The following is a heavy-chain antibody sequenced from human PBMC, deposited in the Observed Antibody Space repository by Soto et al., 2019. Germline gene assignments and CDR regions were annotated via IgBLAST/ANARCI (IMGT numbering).Heavy chain of an antibody. Sequence: QVQLQESGPGLLKPSETLSLTCTVSGGSISSYFYIWVRQPPGKGLEWIGSVYYTGTTDYNPSLKSRVNISVDTSKTQFSLNLSSVTAADTAVYYCARDLAAVPRAFDYWGRGTLVTVSS. V-gene: IGHV4-59*01. D-gene: IGHD6-13*01. CDR1: GGSISSYF. J-gene: IGHJ4*02. CDR3: ARDLAAVPRAFDY. CDR2: VYYTGTT.